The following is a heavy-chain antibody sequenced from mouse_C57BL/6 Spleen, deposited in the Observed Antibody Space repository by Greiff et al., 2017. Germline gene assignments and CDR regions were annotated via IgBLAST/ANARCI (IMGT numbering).Heavy chain of an antibody. V-gene: IGHV1-26*01. CDR1: GYTFTDYY. D-gene: IGHD1-1*01. J-gene: IGHJ4*01. Sequence: EVQLQQSGPELVKPGASVKISCKASGYTFTDYYMNWVKQSHGKSLEWIGDINPNNGGTSYNQKFKGKATLTVDKSSSTAYMELRSLTSEDSAVYYCATGATVVASMDYWGQGTSVTVSS. CDR2: INPNNGGT. CDR3: ATGATVVASMDY.